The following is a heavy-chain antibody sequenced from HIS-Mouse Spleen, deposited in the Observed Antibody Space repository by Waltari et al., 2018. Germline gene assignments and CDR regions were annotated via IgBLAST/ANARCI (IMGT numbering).Heavy chain of an antibody. Sequence: QVQLVQSGAEVTKPGSSVKVSCKASGGTFSSYAISWVRQAPGQGLEWMGRFIPILGIANYAQKFQGRVTITADKSTSTAYMELSSLRSEDTAVYYCASEAAAGRGDFDYWGQGTMVTVSS. V-gene: IGHV1-69*04. CDR2: FIPILGIA. CDR3: ASEAAAGRGDFDY. J-gene: IGHJ4*02. CDR1: GGTFSSYA. D-gene: IGHD6-13*01.